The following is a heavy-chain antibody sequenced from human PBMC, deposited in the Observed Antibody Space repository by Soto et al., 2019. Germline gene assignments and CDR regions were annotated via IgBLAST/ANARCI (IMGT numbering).Heavy chain of an antibody. J-gene: IGHJ4*02. V-gene: IGHV1-69*13. D-gene: IGHD6-13*01. Sequence: VASVKVSCKAAGGTFSRYSITWVRQAPGHGLEWIGRIIPIFGIASYAQKFQGRVTITADESTSTAYMELSSLRSEDTAVYYCARERAAGCFDYWGKGPLRT. CDR3: ARERAAGCFDY. CDR2: IIPIFGIA. CDR1: GGTFSRYS.